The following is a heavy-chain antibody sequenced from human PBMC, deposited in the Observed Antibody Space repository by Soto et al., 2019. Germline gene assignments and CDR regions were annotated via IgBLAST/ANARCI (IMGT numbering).Heavy chain of an antibody. D-gene: IGHD2-21*01. CDR3: TTLWGGWFDY. J-gene: IGHJ4*02. CDR2: IKSKTDGATT. Sequence: GGSLRLSCAASGFTVSNAWMSWVRQAPGKGLEWVGRIKSKTDGATTDYAAPVKGRFTIPRDDSKNTLYLPMNSLNTEDTAVYYCTTLWGGWFDYWGQGTLVTVSS. V-gene: IGHV3-15*01. CDR1: GFTVSNAW.